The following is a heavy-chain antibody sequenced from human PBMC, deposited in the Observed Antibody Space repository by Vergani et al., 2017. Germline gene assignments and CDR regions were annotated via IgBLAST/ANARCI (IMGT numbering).Heavy chain of an antibody. J-gene: IGHJ4*02. Sequence: VQLVESGGGVVQPGGSLRLSCIASGFTFRIYGMHWVRQAPGKGLEWVSSIAGTTDDTYYADSVKGRFTISRDKSKDTLYLQMDSLRAEDTAVYYCAKDGDGRGWPEIDHWGQGTLVTVSS. D-gene: IGHD6-19*01. CDR3: AKDGDGRGWPEIDH. CDR2: IAGTTDDT. V-gene: IGHV3-23*04. CDR1: GFTFRIYG.